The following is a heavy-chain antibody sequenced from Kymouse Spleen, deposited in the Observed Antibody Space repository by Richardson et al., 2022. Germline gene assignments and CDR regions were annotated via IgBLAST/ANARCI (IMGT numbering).Heavy chain of an antibody. Sequence: QVQLVESGGGVVQPGRSLRLSCAASGFTFSSYGMHWVRQAPGKGLEWVAVISYDGSNKYYADSVKGRFTISRDNSKNTLYLQMNSLRAEDTAVYYCAKDRITMVRGVPYYYYYGMDVWGQGTTVTVSS. J-gene: IGHJ6*02. CDR3: AKDRITMVRGVPYYYYYGMDV. D-gene: IGHD3-10*01. CDR2: ISYDGSNK. CDR1: GFTFSSYG. V-gene: IGHV3-30*18.